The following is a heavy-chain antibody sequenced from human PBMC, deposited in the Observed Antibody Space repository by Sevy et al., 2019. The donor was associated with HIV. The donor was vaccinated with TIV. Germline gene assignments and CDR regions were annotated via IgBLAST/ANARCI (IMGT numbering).Heavy chain of an antibody. CDR1: GFTFSSAW. V-gene: IGHV3-15*01. J-gene: IGHJ6*02. CDR3: ITDPGYRGYDEEVINYYYYGMDV. CDR2: IKSKTDGGTI. Sequence: GGSLRLSCAASGFTFSSAWMSWVRLAPGKGLEWVGRIKSKTDGGTIDYAAPVKGRFHISREDSKNTLYLQMNSLKTEDTAVYYCITDPGYRGYDEEVINYYYYGMDVWGQGTTVTVSS. D-gene: IGHD5-12*01.